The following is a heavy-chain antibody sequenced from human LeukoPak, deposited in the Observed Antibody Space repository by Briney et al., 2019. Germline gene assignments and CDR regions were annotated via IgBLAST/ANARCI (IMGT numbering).Heavy chain of an antibody. D-gene: IGHD3-3*01. J-gene: IGHJ3*02. Sequence: ASVTVSLTSSVYTFTTYGISWVRQAPGQGLEWMGWISAYNGNTNYAQKLQGRVTMTTDTSTSTAYMELRSLRSDYTAVYYCARETYDFWSGYYGGAPYAFDIWGQGTMVTVSS. V-gene: IGHV1-18*01. CDR3: ARETYDFWSGYYGGAPYAFDI. CDR2: ISAYNGNT. CDR1: VYTFTTYG.